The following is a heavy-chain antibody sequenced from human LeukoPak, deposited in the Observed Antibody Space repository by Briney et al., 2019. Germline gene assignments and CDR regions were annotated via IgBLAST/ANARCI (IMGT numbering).Heavy chain of an antibody. V-gene: IGHV3-7*01. D-gene: IGHD1-26*01. J-gene: IGHJ6*03. CDR3: ARTNLGATTSYYYYYYMDV. CDR2: IKQDGSGK. Sequence: GGSLRLSCAASGFTFSSYWMSWVRQAPGKGLEWVANIKQDGSGKYYVDSVKGRFTISRDNAKNSLYLQMNSLRAEDTAVYYCARTNLGATTSYYYYYYMDVWGKGTTVTVSS. CDR1: GFTFSSYW.